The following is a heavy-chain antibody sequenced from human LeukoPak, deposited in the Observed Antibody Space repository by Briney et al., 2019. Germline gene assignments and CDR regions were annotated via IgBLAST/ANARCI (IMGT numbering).Heavy chain of an antibody. Sequence: GRSLRLSCAASGFTFSSYAMHWVRQAPGMGLEWVAVISYDGSNKYYADSVKGRFTISRDNSKNTLYLQMNSLRAEDTAVYYCAREYDSSGYYYENWFDPWGQGTLATVSS. V-gene: IGHV3-30-3*01. CDR3: AREYDSSGYYYENWFDP. J-gene: IGHJ5*02. CDR2: ISYDGSNK. CDR1: GFTFSSYA. D-gene: IGHD3-22*01.